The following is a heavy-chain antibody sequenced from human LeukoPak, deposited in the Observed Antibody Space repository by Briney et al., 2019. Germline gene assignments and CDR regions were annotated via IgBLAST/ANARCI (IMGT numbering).Heavy chain of an antibody. D-gene: IGHD3-10*01. Sequence: SETLSLTCTVSGGSISSGGYYWSWIRQPPGKGLEWIGYIYHSGSTYYNPSLKSRVTISVDTSKNQFSLKLSSVTAADTAVYYCARVGTWFGDLEPFDANGYWGQGTLVTVSS. J-gene: IGHJ4*02. CDR1: GGSISSGGYY. CDR2: IYHSGST. V-gene: IGHV4-30-2*01. CDR3: ARVGTWFGDLEPFDANGY.